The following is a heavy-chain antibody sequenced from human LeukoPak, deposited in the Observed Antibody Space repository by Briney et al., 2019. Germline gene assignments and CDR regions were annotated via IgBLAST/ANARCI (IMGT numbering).Heavy chain of an antibody. CDR2: ISSASSTI. CDR3: AVSGRGGFYYYGMDV. J-gene: IGHJ6*02. D-gene: IGHD1-26*01. Sequence: GGSLRLSCAVSGLSFSSDSMNWVRQAPAKGLEWISYISSASSTIYYADSVRGRFTISRDNAKNSLYLQMNSLRAEDTAVYYCAVSGRGGFYYYGMDVWGQGTTVTVSS. CDR1: GLSFSSDS. V-gene: IGHV3-48*04.